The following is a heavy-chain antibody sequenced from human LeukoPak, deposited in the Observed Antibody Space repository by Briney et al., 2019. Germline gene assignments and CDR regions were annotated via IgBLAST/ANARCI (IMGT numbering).Heavy chain of an antibody. D-gene: IGHD3-22*01. J-gene: IGHJ4*02. CDR3: ARAVGFYDSSGQGDYFDY. Sequence: GGSLRLSCAASGFTFSNYAMSWVRQAPGRGLEWVSPISATGSMTYYADSVKGRFTISRDNSKNTLYLQMNSLRAEDTAVYYCARAVGFYDSSGQGDYFDYWGQGTLVTVSS. V-gene: IGHV3-23*01. CDR1: GFTFSNYA. CDR2: ISATGSMT.